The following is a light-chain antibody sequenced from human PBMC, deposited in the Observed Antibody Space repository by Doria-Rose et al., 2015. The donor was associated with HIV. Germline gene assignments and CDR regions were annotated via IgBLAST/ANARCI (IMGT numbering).Light chain of an antibody. V-gene: IGLV3-1*01. CDR1: KLGDKY. J-gene: IGLJ1*01. CDR3: QAWDSNATSYV. CDR2: QNI. Sequence: SVSVSPGQTASITCSGNKLGDKYACWYQQKPGHSPVLVIYQNIKRPSGIAERFSGSNSGNTATLAISGTQAMDEADYYCQAWDSNATSYVFGTGTKVTGL.